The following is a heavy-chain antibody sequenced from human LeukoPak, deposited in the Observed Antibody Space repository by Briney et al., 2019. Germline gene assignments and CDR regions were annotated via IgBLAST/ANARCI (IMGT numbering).Heavy chain of an antibody. CDR2: INVGDGNT. Sequence: ASVTVSCKASGYTFTAYAIHWVRQAPGQRLEWMGWINVGDGNTKYSEKLQGRALITRDTSASTAYMDLNSLRSEDTAVYYCARGGTTWYRGYWFDPWGQGTLVTVSS. CDR1: GYTFTAYA. CDR3: ARGGTTWYRGYWFDP. V-gene: IGHV1-3*01. D-gene: IGHD1-26*01. J-gene: IGHJ5*02.